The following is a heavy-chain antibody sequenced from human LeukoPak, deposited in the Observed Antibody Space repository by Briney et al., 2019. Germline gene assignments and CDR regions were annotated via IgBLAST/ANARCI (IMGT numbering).Heavy chain of an antibody. CDR3: AKKSSGWRFDY. CDR2: ISDSGGIT. CDR1: GFTFDDYA. Sequence: GGSLRLSCAASGFTFDDYAMNWVRQAPGKGLEWVSGISDSGGITYYADSVKGRFTISRDNSKNTLYLQMNSLRAEDTAVYYCAKKSSGWRFDYWGQGTLVTISS. D-gene: IGHD6-19*01. V-gene: IGHV3-23*01. J-gene: IGHJ4*02.